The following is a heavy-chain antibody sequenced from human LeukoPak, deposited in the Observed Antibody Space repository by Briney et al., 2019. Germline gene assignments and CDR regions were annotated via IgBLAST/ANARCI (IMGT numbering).Heavy chain of an antibody. V-gene: IGHV4-39*07. J-gene: IGHJ4*02. Sequence: SETLSLTCTVSGGSLSSSGYYWGWIRQPPGKGLEWIGSIYYSGSTYYNPSLKSRVTISVDTSKNQFSLKLSSVTAADTAVYYCARVENYYDSSGFFLYFDYWGQGTLVTVSS. CDR3: ARVENYYDSSGFFLYFDY. CDR2: IYYSGST. CDR1: GGSLSSSGYY. D-gene: IGHD3-22*01.